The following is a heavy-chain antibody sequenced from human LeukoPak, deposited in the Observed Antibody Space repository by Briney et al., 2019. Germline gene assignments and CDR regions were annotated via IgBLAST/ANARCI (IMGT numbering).Heavy chain of an antibody. CDR2: IIPNFGTA. CDR3: ARVPAIVGVPAATYDYYGMDV. CDR1: GGTFSSYA. D-gene: IGHD2-2*01. V-gene: IGHV1-69*01. Sequence: GSSVKVSCKASGGTFSSYAISWVRQAPGQGLEWMGGIIPNFGTANYAQKFQSRVTITEDESTSTAYMELSSLRSEDTAVYYCARVPAIVGVPAATYDYYGMDVWGKGTTVTVSS. J-gene: IGHJ6*04.